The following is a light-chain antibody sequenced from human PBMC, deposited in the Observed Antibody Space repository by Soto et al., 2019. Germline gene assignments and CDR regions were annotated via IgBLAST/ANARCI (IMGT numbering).Light chain of an antibody. CDR2: DAS. V-gene: IGKV3-11*01. Sequence: EIVLTQSPATLSLSPGERATLSCRASQSVSSYLAWYQQKNGQAPRLLLYDASNRATGIPARFSGSGSGTGCTLTIGSLEPEDCVVSYCQQRSNWPPSITFGQGTRLEIK. CDR3: QQRSNWPPSIT. CDR1: QSVSSY. J-gene: IGKJ5*01.